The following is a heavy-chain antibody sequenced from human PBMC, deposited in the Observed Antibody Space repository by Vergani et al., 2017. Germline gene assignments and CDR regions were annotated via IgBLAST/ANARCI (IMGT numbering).Heavy chain of an antibody. D-gene: IGHD2-21*02. Sequence: QLQLHESGPGLVKPSETLSLICTVSNVSISSHSFDWGWVRQSPGKNLEWIGSIFYTSSAFYNPSLRSRLTMYLDAPRNRFSLRLRSVTAADTAVYYCARVGHLVAVTGEGPSLDLWGRGTLVTVSS. CDR3: ARVGHLVAVTGEGPSLDL. J-gene: IGHJ2*01. CDR2: IFYTSSA. V-gene: IGHV4-39*02. CDR1: NVSISSHSFD.